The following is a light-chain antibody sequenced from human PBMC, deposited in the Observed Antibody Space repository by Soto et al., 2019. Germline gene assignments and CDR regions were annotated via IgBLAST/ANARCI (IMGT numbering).Light chain of an antibody. CDR3: SSYAGSGTFV. Sequence: QSALTQPASVSGSPGQSITISCTGTSSDVGRYNLVSWYQQHPGKAPKLMIYEGTERPSGVSNRISASKSANTASLTISGLQAEDEAHYHCSSYAGSGTFVFGGGTKLTVL. J-gene: IGLJ2*01. CDR2: EGT. V-gene: IGLV2-23*01. CDR1: SSDVGRYNL.